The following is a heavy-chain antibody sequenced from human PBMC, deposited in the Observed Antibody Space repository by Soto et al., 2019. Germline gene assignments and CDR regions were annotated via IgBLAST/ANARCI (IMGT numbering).Heavy chain of an antibody. J-gene: IGHJ6*02. D-gene: IGHD2-15*01. CDR3: ARPRYCSGGNCYLYGMDV. CDR2: ISSSSTYT. CDR1: GFTFSDYY. Sequence: QVQLLESGGVLVNPGGSLRLSCAASGFTFSDYYMSWIRQAPGKGLEWVSYISSSSTYTNYADSVKGRFTISRDNAKNSLYLQMNSLRAEDTAVYYCARPRYCSGGNCYLYGMDVWGQGTTVTVSS. V-gene: IGHV3-11*03.